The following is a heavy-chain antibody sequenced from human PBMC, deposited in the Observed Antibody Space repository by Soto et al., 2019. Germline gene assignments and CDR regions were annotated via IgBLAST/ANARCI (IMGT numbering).Heavy chain of an antibody. J-gene: IGHJ4*02. V-gene: IGHV1-18*01. Sequence: ASVKVSCKASGYTFTSYGISWVRQAPGQGLEWMGWINTYNGNTNDAQKLQGRVTMTTDTSTSTAYMELRSLRSDDTAVYYCARGLYYDILTAPKYADYWGQGILVTVSS. CDR3: ARGLYYDILTAPKYADY. CDR2: INTYNGNT. D-gene: IGHD3-9*01. CDR1: GYTFTSYG.